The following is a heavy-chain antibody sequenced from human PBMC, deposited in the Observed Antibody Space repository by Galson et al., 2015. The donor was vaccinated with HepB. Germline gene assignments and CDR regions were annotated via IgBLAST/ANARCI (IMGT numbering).Heavy chain of an antibody. CDR3: ARHPHRHPRGSDAFDV. D-gene: IGHD6-25*01. CDR1: GYSFNNYW. CDR2: IYPGDSET. J-gene: IGHJ3*01. V-gene: IGHV5-51*03. Sequence: QSGAEVKKSGESLKISCKGSGYSFNNYWIGWVRQMPGKGLEWMGLIYPGDSETKYRPSFQGQITISADKSISTAYLQWTSLKSSDTAMYYCARHPHRHPRGSDAFDVWGRGTMVTVSS.